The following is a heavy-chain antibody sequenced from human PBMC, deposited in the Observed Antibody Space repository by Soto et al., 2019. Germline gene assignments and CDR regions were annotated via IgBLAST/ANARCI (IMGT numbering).Heavy chain of an antibody. D-gene: IGHD2-2*01. V-gene: IGHV3-33*01. CDR3: ARVRMGYCSRTSCYGGYYYDYGMDV. Sequence: GGSLRLSCAASGFTFSTYGMHWVRQAPGKGLEWVAVIWSDGSNKYYVDSVKGRFTISRDNSKNTLDLQMNSLRAEDTAVYYCARVRMGYCSRTSCYGGYYYDYGMDVWGQGTTVTV. CDR1: GFTFSTYG. J-gene: IGHJ6*02. CDR2: IWSDGSNK.